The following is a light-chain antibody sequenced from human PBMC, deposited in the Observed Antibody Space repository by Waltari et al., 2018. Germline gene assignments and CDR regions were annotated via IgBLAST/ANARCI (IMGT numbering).Light chain of an antibody. CDR2: DVS. V-gene: IGLV2-14*03. J-gene: IGLJ3*02. CDR3: CSFTSRSTWV. Sequence: QSALTQPASVSGSPGQSITISCTGTSTDVGAYNYVSWYQQHPGKVPKLLIFDVSKRPSGVSNRFSGSKSGNTASLTISGLQAEDESDYYCCSFTSRSTWVFGGGTKLTVL. CDR1: STDVGAYNY.